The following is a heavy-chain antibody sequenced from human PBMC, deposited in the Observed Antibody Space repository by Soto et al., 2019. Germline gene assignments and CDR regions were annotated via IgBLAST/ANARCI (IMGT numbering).Heavy chain of an antibody. J-gene: IGHJ3*02. CDR2: IIPIFGTA. CDR3: ARVTGGYCSGGSCFGAFDI. CDR1: GGTFSSYA. D-gene: IGHD2-15*01. Sequence: QVQLVQSGAEVKKPGSSVKVSCKASGGTFSSYAISWVRQAPGQGPEWMGGIIPIFGTANYAQKFQGRVTITADESTSTAYMELSSLRSEDTAVYYCARVTGGYCSGGSCFGAFDIWGQGTMVTVSS. V-gene: IGHV1-69*01.